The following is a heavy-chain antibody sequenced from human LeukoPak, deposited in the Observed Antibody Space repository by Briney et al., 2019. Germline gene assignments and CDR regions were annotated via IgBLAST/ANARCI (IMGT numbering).Heavy chain of an antibody. V-gene: IGHV3-30*18. D-gene: IGHD5-18*01. CDR2: ISYDGNNK. CDR3: AKDTSMATWFDY. Sequence: GGSLRLSCAASGFTFSNYGMHWVRQAPGKGLEWVAVISYDGNNKYYADSVKGRFTISRDNSKNTLYLQMNSLRAEDTAVYYCAKDTSMATWFDYWGQGTLVTVSS. CDR1: GFTFSNYG. J-gene: IGHJ4*02.